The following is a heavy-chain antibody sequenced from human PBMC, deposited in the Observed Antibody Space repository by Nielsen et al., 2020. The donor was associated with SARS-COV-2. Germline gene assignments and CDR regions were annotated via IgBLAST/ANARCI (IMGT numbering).Heavy chain of an antibody. D-gene: IGHD3-10*01. Sequence: GGSLRLSCAASGFTFSSYWMSWVRQAPGKGLEWVANIKQDGSEKYYVDSVKGRFTISRDNAKNSLYLQMNSLRAEDTAVYYCARGLRGGVRGVIKVNDYWGQGTLVTVSS. V-gene: IGHV3-7*03. CDR3: ARGLRGGVRGVIKVNDY. CDR1: GFTFSSYW. J-gene: IGHJ4*02. CDR2: IKQDGSEK.